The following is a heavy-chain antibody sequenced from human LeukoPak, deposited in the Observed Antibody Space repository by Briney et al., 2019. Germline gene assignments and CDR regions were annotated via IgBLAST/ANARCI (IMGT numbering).Heavy chain of an antibody. D-gene: IGHD3-22*01. J-gene: IGHJ3*02. Sequence: SETLSLTCTVSGGSISSYYWSWIPQPAGKGLEWVGRIYTSGSTNYNPSLKSRVTMSVDTSKNQFSLKLSSVTAADTAVYYCARERGPIYDSSGYTPLWAFDIWGQGTMVTVSS. V-gene: IGHV4-4*07. CDR2: IYTSGST. CDR1: GGSISSYY. CDR3: ARERGPIYDSSGYTPLWAFDI.